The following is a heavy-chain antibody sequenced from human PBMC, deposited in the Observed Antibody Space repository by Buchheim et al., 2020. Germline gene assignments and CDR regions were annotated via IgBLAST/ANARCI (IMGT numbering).Heavy chain of an antibody. D-gene: IGHD1-26*01. J-gene: IGHJ2*01. CDR3: TRPKYSGSYYDWYFDL. Sequence: EVQLVESGGGLVQPGGSLKLSCAASGFTFSGSAMHWVRQASGKGLEWVSRIRSKANSYATAYAASVKGRFTISRDDSKNTAYLQMNSLKTEDTAVYYCTRPKYSGSYYDWYFDLWGRGTL. CDR1: GFTFSGSA. V-gene: IGHV3-73*01. CDR2: IRSKANSYAT.